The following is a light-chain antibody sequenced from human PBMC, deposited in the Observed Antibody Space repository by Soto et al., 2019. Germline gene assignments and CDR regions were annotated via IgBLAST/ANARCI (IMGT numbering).Light chain of an antibody. V-gene: IGKV3D-15*01. Sequence: EIVLTQSPVTLSLSPWEREKVCCRAIQSLSSSYFAWYQHKPGQGPRLLIYGAFTRATGIPDRFSGSGSGTEFTLTISSLQSEDFAVYYCQQYNNWPLLTFGGGTKVDIK. CDR1: QSLSSSY. J-gene: IGKJ4*01. CDR2: GAF. CDR3: QQYNNWPLLT.